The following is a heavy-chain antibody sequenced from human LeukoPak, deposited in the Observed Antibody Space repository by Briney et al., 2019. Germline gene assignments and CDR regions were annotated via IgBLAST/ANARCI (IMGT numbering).Heavy chain of an antibody. V-gene: IGHV3-7*05. CDR1: GFTFSNYW. CDR2: IKRDGSEK. D-gene: IGHD5-12*01. J-gene: IGHJ1*01. Sequence: PGGSLRLSCEASGFTFSNYWMNWVRQVPGRGLEWVANIKRDGSEKHYVDSVKGRFTISRDNAKNSLYLRMSSLRAEDTAVHYCVTDVSGSLGDWGQGTLVTVSP. CDR3: VTDVSGSLGD.